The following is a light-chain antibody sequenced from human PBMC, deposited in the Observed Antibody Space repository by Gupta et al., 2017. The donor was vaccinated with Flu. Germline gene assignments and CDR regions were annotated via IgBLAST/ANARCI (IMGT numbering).Light chain of an antibody. Sequence: EIVLTQSPATLSLSPGERATLSCRASQSVSTYFAWYQHSPGQAPRLLIYDASTRATGIPARFSGSGSGADFTLTISSLEPEDFAVYYCQQRYNWPRTFGQGTKLEIK. CDR3: QQRYNWPRT. CDR1: QSVSTY. V-gene: IGKV3-11*01. CDR2: DAS. J-gene: IGKJ2*01.